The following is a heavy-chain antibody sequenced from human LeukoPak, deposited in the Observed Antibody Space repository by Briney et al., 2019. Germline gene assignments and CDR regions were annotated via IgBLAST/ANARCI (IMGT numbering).Heavy chain of an antibody. J-gene: IGHJ4*02. CDR2: MNPNSGNT. D-gene: IGHD2-2*02. CDR3: ARETDCSSTSCHIDY. CDR1: GYTLTSYD. V-gene: IGHV1-8*03. Sequence: PVASVKVSCKASGYTLTSYDINWVRQATGQGLERMRWMNPNSGNTGYAQKFQGRVTITRNTSISTAYMELSSLRSEDTAVYYCARETDCSSTSCHIDYWGQGTLVTVSS.